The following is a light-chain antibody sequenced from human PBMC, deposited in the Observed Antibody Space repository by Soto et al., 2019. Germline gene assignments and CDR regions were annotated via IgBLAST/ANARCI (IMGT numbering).Light chain of an antibody. CDR1: LSVSTSF. CDR3: HQYGSSPWT. CDR2: GAS. Sequence: EIVLTQSPGTLSLSPGERVTLSCRASLSVSTSFLAWYQQKPGQAPRLLIYGASSRATGIPDRFSGSGSGTDFTLTINRLEPEDFAVYYCHQYGSSPWTFGQGTKVEIK. J-gene: IGKJ1*01. V-gene: IGKV3-20*01.